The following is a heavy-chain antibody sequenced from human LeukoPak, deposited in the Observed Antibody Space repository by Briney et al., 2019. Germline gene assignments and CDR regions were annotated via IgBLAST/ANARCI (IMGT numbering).Heavy chain of an antibody. Sequence: SETLSLTCTVSGGSISSSDYYWSRIRQPPGKGLEWIGYIYFSGSTYYNPSLKSRVTISIDTSKNQFSLKLSSVTAADTAVYYCVRDAIQLTQYTFDIWGQGTMVAVSS. CDR2: IYFSGST. D-gene: IGHD2-2*01. J-gene: IGHJ3*02. CDR1: GGSISSSDYY. CDR3: VRDAIQLTQYTFDI. V-gene: IGHV4-30-4*01.